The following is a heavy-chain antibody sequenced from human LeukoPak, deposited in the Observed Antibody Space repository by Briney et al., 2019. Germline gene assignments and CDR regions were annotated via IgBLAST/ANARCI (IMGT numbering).Heavy chain of an antibody. CDR2: INPNSGGT. V-gene: IGHV1-2*02. CDR3: ARVVVPAAMGYYYYMDV. Sequence: ASAKVSCKASGYTFTGYYMHWVRQAPGQGLEWMGWINPNSGGTNYAQKFQGRVTMTRDTSISTAYMELSRLRSDDTAVYYCARVVVPAAMGYYYYMDVWGKGITVTVSS. CDR1: GYTFTGYY. J-gene: IGHJ6*03. D-gene: IGHD2-2*01.